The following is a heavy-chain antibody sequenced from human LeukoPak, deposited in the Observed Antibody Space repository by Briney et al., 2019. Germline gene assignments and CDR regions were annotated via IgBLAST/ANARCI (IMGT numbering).Heavy chain of an antibody. V-gene: IGHV3-21*01. D-gene: IGHD3-10*01. J-gene: IGHJ6*03. CDR3: ARLRNYYGSGSWGYMDV. Sequence: PGGSLRLSCAASGFTFSTYSMNWVRQAPGKGLEWVSSISSSSSYIYYADSVKGRFTISRDNAKRSLYLQMNSLRAEDTAVYYCARLRNYYGSGSWGYMDVWGKGTTVTISS. CDR2: ISSSSSYI. CDR1: GFTFSTYS.